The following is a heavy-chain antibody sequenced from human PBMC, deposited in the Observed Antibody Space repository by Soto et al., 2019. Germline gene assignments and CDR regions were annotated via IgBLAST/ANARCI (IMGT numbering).Heavy chain of an antibody. CDR1: GFIFSGST. CDR2: ITSKANSYAT. V-gene: IGHV3-73*01. CDR3: TRLNDGSVVFDY. J-gene: IGHJ4*02. Sequence: PGGSLRLSCAASGFIFSGSTMNWIRQASGKGLEWVGRITSKANSYATAYAASVKGRFTISRDASKNTAYLQMNSLKTEDTAVYDCTRLNDGSVVFDYWGQGTLVTVSS. D-gene: IGHD1-1*01.